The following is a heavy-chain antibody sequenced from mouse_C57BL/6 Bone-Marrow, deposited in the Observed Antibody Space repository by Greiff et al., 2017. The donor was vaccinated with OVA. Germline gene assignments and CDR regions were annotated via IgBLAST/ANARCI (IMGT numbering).Heavy chain of an antibody. Sequence: EVQLQQSGPELVKPGASVKMSCKASGYTFTDYNMHWVKQSHGKSLEWIGYINPNNGGTSYNQKFKGKATLTVNKSSSTAYMELRSLTSEDSAVYYCARRIYYYGSSYYYYAMDYWGQGTSVTVSS. J-gene: IGHJ4*01. CDR1: GYTFTDYN. V-gene: IGHV1-22*01. CDR3: ARRIYYYGSSYYYYAMDY. D-gene: IGHD1-1*01. CDR2: INPNNGGT.